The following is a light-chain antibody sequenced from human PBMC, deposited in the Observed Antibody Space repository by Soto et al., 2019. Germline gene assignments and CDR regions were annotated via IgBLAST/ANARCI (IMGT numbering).Light chain of an antibody. CDR3: QQYDSYSRPT. Sequence: DIQMTQSPSTLSAAVGDRVTITCRASQSIETWLAWYQQKPGQAPKLLIYKASTLESGVPSRFSGFGSGTEFTLAISSLQPEDFATYYCQQYDSYSRPTFGGGTKVDIK. CDR2: KAS. J-gene: IGKJ4*01. CDR1: QSIETW. V-gene: IGKV1-5*03.